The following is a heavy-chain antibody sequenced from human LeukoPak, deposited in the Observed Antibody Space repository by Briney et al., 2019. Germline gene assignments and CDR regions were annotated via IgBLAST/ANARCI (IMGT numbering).Heavy chain of an antibody. D-gene: IGHD6-19*01. J-gene: IGHJ5*02. CDR3: ARVDSSGWYWFDP. Sequence: GGSLILSCAASGFTFSSYSMNWVRQAPGKGLELVSSISSSSSYIYYADSVKGRFTISRDNAKNSLYLQMNSLRAEDTAVYYCARVDSSGWYWFDPWGQGTLVTVSS. V-gene: IGHV3-21*01. CDR2: ISSSSSYI. CDR1: GFTFSSYS.